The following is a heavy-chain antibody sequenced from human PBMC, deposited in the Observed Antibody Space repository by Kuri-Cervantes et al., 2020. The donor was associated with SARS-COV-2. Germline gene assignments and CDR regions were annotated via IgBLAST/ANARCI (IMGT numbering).Heavy chain of an antibody. CDR3: ARGREVTAYYYGMDV. J-gene: IGHJ6*02. D-gene: IGHD2-21*02. Sequence: GGSLRLSCAASGFTFSSYAMAWVRQPPGKGLEWVSTLSGSGIFTYYADSVRGRFTISRDSSKNTLYLQMNSLRAEDTAVYYCARGREVTAYYYGMDVWGQGTTVTVSS. CDR2: LSGSGIFT. V-gene: IGHV3-23*01. CDR1: GFTFSSYA.